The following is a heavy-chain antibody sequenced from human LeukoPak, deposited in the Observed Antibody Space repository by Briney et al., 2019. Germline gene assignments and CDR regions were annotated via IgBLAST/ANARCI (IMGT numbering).Heavy chain of an antibody. CDR3: AGRTIVVVPAAPFGEFVLWGDFDY. D-gene: IGHD2-2*01. Sequence: PSETLSLTCTVSGVSISSSNSYWGWIRQPPGKGLEWIGSIYYSGSTYYNPSLKSRVTISVDTSKNQFSLKLSSVTAADTAVYYCAGRTIVVVPAAPFGEFVLWGDFDYWGQGTLVTVSS. V-gene: IGHV4-39*01. CDR1: GVSISSSNSY. CDR2: IYYSGST. J-gene: IGHJ4*02.